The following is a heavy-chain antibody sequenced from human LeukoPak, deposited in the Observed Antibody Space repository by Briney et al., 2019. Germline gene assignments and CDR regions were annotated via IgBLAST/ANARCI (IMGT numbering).Heavy chain of an antibody. D-gene: IGHD5-12*01. CDR3: AKARRWLQYSYGMDV. V-gene: IGHV3-9*01. CDR2: ISWNSGSI. CDR1: GFTFDDYA. J-gene: IGHJ6*02. Sequence: GRSLRLSCAASGFTFDDYAMHWVRQAPGKGLEWVSGISWNSGSIGYADSVKGRFTISRDNAKNSLYLQMNSLRAEDTALYYCAKARRWLQYSYGMDVWGQGTTVTVSS.